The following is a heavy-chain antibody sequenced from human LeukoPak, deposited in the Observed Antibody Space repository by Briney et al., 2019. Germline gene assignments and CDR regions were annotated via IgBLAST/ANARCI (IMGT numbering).Heavy chain of an antibody. J-gene: IGHJ4*02. D-gene: IGHD5-24*01. V-gene: IGHV1-18*01. CDR2: ISAYNGNT. Sequence: AASVKVSCKASGYTFTSYGISWVRQAPGQGPEWMGWISAYNGNTNYAQKLQGRVTMTTDTSTSTAYMELRSLRSDDTAVYYCARDKSMAYFDYWGQGTLVTVSS. CDR3: ARDKSMAYFDY. CDR1: GYTFTSYG.